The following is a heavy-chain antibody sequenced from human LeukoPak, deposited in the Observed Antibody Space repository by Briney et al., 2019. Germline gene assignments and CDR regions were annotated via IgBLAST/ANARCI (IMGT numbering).Heavy chain of an antibody. D-gene: IGHD3-10*01. V-gene: IGHV3-11*04. CDR2: ISSSGSTI. Sequence: GGSLTLSCAASGFTFSDYYMSWIRQAPGKGLEWVSYISSSGSTIYYADSVKGRFTISRDNAKGSLYLQMNSLRAEDTAVYYCARVSTATMVRGVSDYWGQGTLVTVSS. CDR1: GFTFSDYY. CDR3: ARVSTATMVRGVSDY. J-gene: IGHJ4*02.